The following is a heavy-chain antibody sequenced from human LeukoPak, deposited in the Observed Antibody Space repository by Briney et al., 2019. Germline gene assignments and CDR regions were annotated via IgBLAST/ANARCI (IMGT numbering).Heavy chain of an antibody. CDR3: ARTGSWYYYFDY. V-gene: IGHV4-59*01. Sequence: GSLRLSCAASGFTFSSYWMSWVRQPPGKGLEWVGYIYYTGSTDYNPPLKSRVTIPVDTSKKQFSLKLNSVTAADTAVYYFARTGSWYYYFDYWGQGALVTVSS. D-gene: IGHD6-13*01. CDR2: IYYTGST. J-gene: IGHJ4*02. CDR1: GFTFSSYW.